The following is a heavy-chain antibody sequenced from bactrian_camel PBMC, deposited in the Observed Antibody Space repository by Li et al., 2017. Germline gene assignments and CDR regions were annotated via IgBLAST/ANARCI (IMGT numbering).Heavy chain of an antibody. J-gene: IGHJ7*01. V-gene: IGHV3S22*01. D-gene: IGHD2*01. CDR1: GYTYSRYY. Sequence: DVQLVESGGGSVQTGGSLRLSCEVSGYTYSRYYVGWFRQPPGKEREGIATIDDDGSAIYADSVKGRFIISKDNAKNTLYLQMNSLKPEDSAMYYCAADRKCGLMVGGLGAAAMDYWGKGTQVTVS. CDR2: IDDDGSA.